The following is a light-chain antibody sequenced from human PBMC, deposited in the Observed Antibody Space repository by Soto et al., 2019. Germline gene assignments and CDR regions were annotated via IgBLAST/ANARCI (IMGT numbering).Light chain of an antibody. Sequence: QSVLTQPPSVSGAPGQRVTISCTGSRSNIGANYDVHWYRQLPGTAPKLLIYANNNRPSGVPDRFSGSKSGTSVSLAITGLQAEDEADYYCQSYDSSLSAWVFGGGNKVTVL. V-gene: IGLV1-40*01. CDR3: QSYDSSLSAWV. CDR1: RSNIGANYD. CDR2: ANN. J-gene: IGLJ2*01.